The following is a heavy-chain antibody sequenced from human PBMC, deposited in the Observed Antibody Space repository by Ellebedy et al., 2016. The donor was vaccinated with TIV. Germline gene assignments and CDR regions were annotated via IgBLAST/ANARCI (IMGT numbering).Heavy chain of an antibody. D-gene: IGHD4-17*01. CDR1: GFTVKNNY. V-gene: IGHV3-66*01. J-gene: IGHJ4*02. CDR3: AGRNSGDYPYFDF. CDR2: IYGGGTT. Sequence: GGSLRLSCAASGFTVKNNYMSWVRQAPGKGLEWVPLIYGGGTTYYADSVKGRFTISRDTSKNTLYLHMNSLRAEDTALYYCAGRNSGDYPYFDFWGQGTLVTVSS.